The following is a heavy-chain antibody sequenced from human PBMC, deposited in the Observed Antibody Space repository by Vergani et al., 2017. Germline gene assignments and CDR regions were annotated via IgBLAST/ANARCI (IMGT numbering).Heavy chain of an antibody. V-gene: IGHV3-73*01. CDR3: TSRSGSYYSDY. Sequence: EVQLVESGGGLVQPGGSLKLSCAASGLTFSGPAKHWVRQASGKGLEWVGRIRSKANSYATAYAASVKGRFTISRDDSKNTACLQMNSLKTEDTAVYYCTSRSGSYYSDYWGQGTLVTVSS. CDR1: GLTFSGPA. D-gene: IGHD1-26*01. CDR2: IRSKANSYAT. J-gene: IGHJ4*02.